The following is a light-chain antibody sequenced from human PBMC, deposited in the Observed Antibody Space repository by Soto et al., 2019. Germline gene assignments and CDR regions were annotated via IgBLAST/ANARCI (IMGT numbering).Light chain of an antibody. J-gene: IGLJ2*01. CDR3: QAWATNTVI. CDR1: KLGDKY. Sequence: SYELTQPPSVSVSPGQTARITCSGDKLGDKYAFWYQQKPGQSPVLVIYQDNKRPSGIPERFSGSNSGNTATLTISGTQALDEADYFCQAWATNTVIFGGGTKLT. CDR2: QDN. V-gene: IGLV3-1*01.